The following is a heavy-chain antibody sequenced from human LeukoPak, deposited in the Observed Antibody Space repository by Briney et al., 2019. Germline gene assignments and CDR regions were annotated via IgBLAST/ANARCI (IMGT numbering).Heavy chain of an antibody. CDR3: ARDIAAAGPAQGLYYYYGMDV. D-gene: IGHD6-13*01. CDR2: IYYSGST. J-gene: IGHJ6*02. Sequence: SETLSLTCTVSGGSISSYYWSWIRQAPGKGLEWIGYIYYSGSTNYNPSLKSGGTILVEKSKKQLSQKLRSVNGADTAVYYCARDIAAAGPAQGLYYYYGMDVWGQGTTVTVSS. V-gene: IGHV4-59*01. CDR1: GGSISSYY.